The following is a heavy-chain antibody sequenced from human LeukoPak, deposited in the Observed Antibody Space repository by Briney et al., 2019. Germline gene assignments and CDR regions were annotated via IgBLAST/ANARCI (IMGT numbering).Heavy chain of an antibody. CDR1: GFTVSSNY. CDR2: IYSGGST. J-gene: IGHJ4*02. D-gene: IGHD6-13*01. Sequence: QSGGSLRLSCAASGFTVSSNYMSWVRQAPGKGLEWVSVIYSGGSTYYADSVKGRFTISRDNSKNTLYLQMNSLRAEDTAVYYYAIRIAAAETTDYWGQGTLVTVSS. CDR3: AIRIAAAETTDY. V-gene: IGHV3-66*01.